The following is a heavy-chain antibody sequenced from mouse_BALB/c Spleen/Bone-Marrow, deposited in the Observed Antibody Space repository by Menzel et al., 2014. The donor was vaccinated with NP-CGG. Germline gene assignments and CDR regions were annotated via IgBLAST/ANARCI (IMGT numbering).Heavy chain of an antibody. CDR3: ARHNYDETWFAY. Sequence: EVKVEESGGGLVQPGGSLKLSCATSGFTFSDYYMYWVRQTPEKRLEWVAYISNGGGSTYYPDTEKGRFTISRDNAKNTLYLQMSRLKSEDTAMYYCARHNYDETWFAYWGQGTLVTVSA. CDR2: ISNGGGST. CDR1: GFTFSDYY. V-gene: IGHV5-12*02. D-gene: IGHD2-4*01. J-gene: IGHJ3*01.